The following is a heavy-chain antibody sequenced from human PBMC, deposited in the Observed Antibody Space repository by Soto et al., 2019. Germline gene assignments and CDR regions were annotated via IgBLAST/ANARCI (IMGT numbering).Heavy chain of an antibody. V-gene: IGHV3-64*01. D-gene: IGHD6-6*01. J-gene: IGHJ4*02. Sequence: EVQLVESGGGLVQPGGSLRLSCAASGFTFSSYAMHWVRQAPGKGLEYVSAISSNGGSTYYANSVKGRFTISRDNSKNTLYLQMGSLRAEDMAVYYCATTADSYYFDYWGQGTLVTVSS. CDR1: GFTFSSYA. CDR3: ATTADSYYFDY. CDR2: ISSNGGST.